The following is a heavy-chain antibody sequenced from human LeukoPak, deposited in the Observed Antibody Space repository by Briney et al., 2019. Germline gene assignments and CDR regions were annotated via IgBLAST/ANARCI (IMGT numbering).Heavy chain of an antibody. J-gene: IGHJ5*02. CDR3: ARGDYGNQRSNNWFDP. CDR2: ISHSGST. V-gene: IGHV4-34*01. Sequence: ASETLSLTCAVYGESFRAYYRTWLRQPPGKGLEWIGEISHSGSTNYNPSLKSRVTISVDTSKSQFSLRLSSVTAADTAVYYCARGDYGNQRSNNWFDPWGQGTLVTVSS. CDR1: GESFRAYY. D-gene: IGHD4-11*01.